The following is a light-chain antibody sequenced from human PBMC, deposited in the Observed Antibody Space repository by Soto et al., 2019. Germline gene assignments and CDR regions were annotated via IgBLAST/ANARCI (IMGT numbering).Light chain of an antibody. V-gene: IGKV3-20*01. CDR1: QSVSSIY. CDR2: GAS. CDR3: QQYGTSPT. Sequence: EMVLTQSPGTVSLSPGERATLSCRASQSVSSIYLAWYQKKPGQAPRLLIYGASSRATDIPDRFSGSGSGTDFTLTSSRLEPEDSAVYYCQQYGTSPTFGGGTKVEIK. J-gene: IGKJ4*01.